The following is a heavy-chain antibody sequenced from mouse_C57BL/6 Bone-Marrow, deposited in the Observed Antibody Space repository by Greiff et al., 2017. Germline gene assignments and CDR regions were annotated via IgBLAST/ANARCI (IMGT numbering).Heavy chain of an antibody. J-gene: IGHJ4*01. Sequence: EVKLMESGGGLVQSGRSLRLSCATSGFTFSDFYMGWVRLAPGNGLEWIAASSNKANDYTTEYSASVKGRFIVSRDTYHSILHLQMNALRDEDTAISYCARASDEYELNYAMDYWGQGTSVTVST. D-gene: IGHD2-4*01. CDR1: GFTFSDFY. CDR3: ARASDEYELNYAMDY. V-gene: IGHV7-1*01. CDR2: SSNKANDYTT.